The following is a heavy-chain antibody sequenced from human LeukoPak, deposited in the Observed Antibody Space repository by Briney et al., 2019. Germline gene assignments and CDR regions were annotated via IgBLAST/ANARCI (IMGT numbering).Heavy chain of an antibody. CDR3: ARLRANWNYVNWFDP. Sequence: SETLSLTCTVSGGSISSYYWSWIRQPPGKGLEWIGYIYDSGSTNYNPSLKSRVTISVDTSKNQFSLKLSSVTAADTAVYYCARLRANWNYVNWFDPWGQGTLVTVSS. CDR1: GGSISSYY. D-gene: IGHD1-7*01. CDR2: IYDSGST. J-gene: IGHJ5*02. V-gene: IGHV4-59*08.